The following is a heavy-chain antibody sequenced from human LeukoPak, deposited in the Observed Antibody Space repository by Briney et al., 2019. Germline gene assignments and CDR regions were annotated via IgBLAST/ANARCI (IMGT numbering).Heavy chain of an antibody. D-gene: IGHD6-6*01. V-gene: IGHV4-59*01. CDR1: GGSISSYY. J-gene: IGHJ4*02. Sequence: SVTLSLTCTVSGGSISSYYWSWIRQPPGKGLEWIGYIYYSGSTNYNPSLKSRVTISVDTSKNQFSLKLSSVTAADTAVYYCARGDIAARHIDYWGQGTLVTVSS. CDR3: ARGDIAARHIDY. CDR2: IYYSGST.